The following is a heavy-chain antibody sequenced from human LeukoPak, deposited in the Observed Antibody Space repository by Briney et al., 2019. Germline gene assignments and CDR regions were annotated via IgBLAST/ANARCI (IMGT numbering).Heavy chain of an antibody. V-gene: IGHV1-2*06. CDR1: GYTFTGYY. CDR3: ARRGGSYYYFDY. Sequence: ASVKVSCKASGYTFTGYYMHWVRQAPGQGLEWMGRINPNSGGTNYAQKFQGRVTMARDTSISTAYMELSRLRSDDTAVYYCARRGGSYYYFDYWGQGTLVTVSS. D-gene: IGHD1-26*01. J-gene: IGHJ4*02. CDR2: INPNSGGT.